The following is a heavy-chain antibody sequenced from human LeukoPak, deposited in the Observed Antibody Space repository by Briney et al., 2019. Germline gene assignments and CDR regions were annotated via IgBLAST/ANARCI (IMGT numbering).Heavy chain of an antibody. CDR2: IRYDGSNK. CDR3: ATASRYSSGWYYYYYYMDV. Sequence: PGGSLRLSCAASGFTFSSYGMHWVRQAPGKGLEWVAFIRYDGSNKYYADSVKGRFTISRDNSKNTLYLQMNSLRAEDTAVYYCATASRYSSGWYYYYYYMDVWGKGTTVTVSS. J-gene: IGHJ6*03. CDR1: GFTFSSYG. V-gene: IGHV3-30*02. D-gene: IGHD6-19*01.